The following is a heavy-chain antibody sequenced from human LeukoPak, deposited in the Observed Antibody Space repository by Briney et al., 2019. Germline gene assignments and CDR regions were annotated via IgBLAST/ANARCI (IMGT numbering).Heavy chain of an antibody. CDR2: IYFRGST. Sequence: PSHTHSLTCSLSCDSFAVPYCIWIRRPPGGRLESLRYIYFRGSTKSNPSLKTRVRISVNTSKNQVHLTLTALTPADPPDNYCARAMRWTSGPVDLGWFVRWGQGTRVIVSS. CDR3: ARAMRWTSGPVDLGWFVR. D-gene: IGHD5-12*01. J-gene: IGHJ5*02. CDR1: CDSFAVPY. V-gene: IGHV4-59*11.